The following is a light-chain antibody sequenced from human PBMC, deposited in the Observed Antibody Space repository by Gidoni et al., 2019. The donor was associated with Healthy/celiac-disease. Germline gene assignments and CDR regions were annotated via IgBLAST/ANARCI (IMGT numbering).Light chain of an antibody. CDR1: QSVSSY. V-gene: IGKV3-11*01. CDR2: DGA. CDR3: RQRSNWSPRT. Sequence: EIVLTQSPGTLSLSPGERATLSCRARQSVSSYLPWYQQKPGREPRLLIYDGANRATVIPARISSSGSGTDDTITISSLEPEDYAVFYCRQRSNWSPRTFGGGTKVEIK. J-gene: IGKJ4*02.